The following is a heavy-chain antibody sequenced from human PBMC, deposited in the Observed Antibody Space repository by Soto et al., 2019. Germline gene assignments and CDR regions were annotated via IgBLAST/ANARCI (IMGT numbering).Heavy chain of an antibody. CDR3: ARESAENYGDYADDY. D-gene: IGHD4-17*01. V-gene: IGHV3-7*01. CDR2: IKQDGSGK. J-gene: IGHJ4*02. CDR1: GFTFSSYW. Sequence: GGSLRLSCAASGFTFSSYWMSWVRQAPGKGLEWVANIKQDGSGKYYVDSVKGRFTISRDNAKNSLYLQMNSLRAEDTAVYYCARESAENYGDYADDYWGQGTLVTVSS.